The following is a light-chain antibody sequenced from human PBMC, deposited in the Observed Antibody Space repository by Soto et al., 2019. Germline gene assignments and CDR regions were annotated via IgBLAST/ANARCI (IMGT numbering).Light chain of an antibody. Sequence: EIVMTQSPATLSVSPGERATLSCRASESVSSNLAWYQQQPGRAPRLLIYGASIRATDIPARFSGSGSGTEFILTISSLQSEDFAVYYCQHDHNWPPWTFGQGTKVEIK. CDR3: QHDHNWPPWT. V-gene: IGKV3D-15*01. CDR2: GAS. J-gene: IGKJ1*01. CDR1: ESVSSN.